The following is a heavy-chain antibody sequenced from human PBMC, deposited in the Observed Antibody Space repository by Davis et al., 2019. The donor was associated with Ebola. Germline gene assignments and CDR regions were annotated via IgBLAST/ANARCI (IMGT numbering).Heavy chain of an antibody. CDR2: ISSTGSVI. V-gene: IGHV3-48*04. CDR1: GFTFSSYS. Sequence: GESLKISCEVSGFTFSSYSMNWVRQAPGKGLEWLSYISSTGSVIFQADSVRGRFTISRDNAKNSLYLQMNSLRAEDTAVYYCARDRCTGGVCYIYYGMDVWGQGTTVTVSS. CDR3: ARDRCTGGVCYIYYGMDV. J-gene: IGHJ6*02. D-gene: IGHD2-8*02.